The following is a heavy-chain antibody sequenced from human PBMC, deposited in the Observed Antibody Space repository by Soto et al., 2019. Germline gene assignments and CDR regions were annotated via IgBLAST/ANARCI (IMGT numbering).Heavy chain of an antibody. CDR3: ARTNAIQPWLQYFDS. Sequence: GGSLNLSCEVCGVTVRGSFMTWVRQAPGKGLEWVSTIYSGGYTYHADAVKGRFTISRDNPKNTLYLQMNSLRAEDTAVYYCARTNAIQPWLQYFDSWGQGP. CDR2: IYSGGYT. CDR1: GVTVRGSF. V-gene: IGHV3-66*01. D-gene: IGHD5-18*01. J-gene: IGHJ4*02.